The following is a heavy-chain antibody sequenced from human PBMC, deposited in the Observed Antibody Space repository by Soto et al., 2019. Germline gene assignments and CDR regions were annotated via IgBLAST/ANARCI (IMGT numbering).Heavy chain of an antibody. CDR1: GFTFSNYW. D-gene: IGHD5-12*01. CDR2: IKQDGSAK. J-gene: IGHJ4*02. Sequence: GGSLRLSCAASGFTFSNYWMTWVRQAPGKGLEWVANIKQDGSAKYYVDSVKGRFTISRDNAKNSLFLQMNSLRAEDTAVYYCARVDLGIVATMFVSWGQGTQVTVSS. V-gene: IGHV3-7*05. CDR3: ARVDLGIVATMFVS.